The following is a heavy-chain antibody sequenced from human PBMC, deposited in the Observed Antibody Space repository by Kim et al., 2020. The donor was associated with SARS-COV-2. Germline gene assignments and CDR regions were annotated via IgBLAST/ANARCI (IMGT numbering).Heavy chain of an antibody. CDR3: AKVPPPGDFWRGAPPLTWFDP. CDR2: ISGSGGST. V-gene: IGHV3-23*01. CDR1: GFTFSSYA. D-gene: IGHD3-3*01. J-gene: IGHJ5*02. Sequence: GGSLRLSCAASGFTFSSYAMSWVRQAPGKGLEWVSAISGSGGSTYYADSVKGRFTISRDNSKNTLYLQMNSLRAEDTAVYYCAKVPPPGDFWRGAPPLTWFDPWGQGTLVTVAS.